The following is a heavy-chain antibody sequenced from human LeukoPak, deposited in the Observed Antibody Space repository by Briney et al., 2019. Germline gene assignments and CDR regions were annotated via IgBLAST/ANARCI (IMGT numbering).Heavy chain of an antibody. J-gene: IGHJ6*03. V-gene: IGHV4-31*11. D-gene: IGHD1-26*01. CDR2: IYYSGST. CDR1: GGSFSGYY. Sequence: SETLSLTCAVYGGSFSGYYWSWIRQHPGKGLEWIGYIYYSGSTYYNPSLKSRVTISVDTSKNQFSLKLSSVTAADTAVYYCARGDYYYMDVWGKGTTVTVPS. CDR3: ARGDYYYMDV.